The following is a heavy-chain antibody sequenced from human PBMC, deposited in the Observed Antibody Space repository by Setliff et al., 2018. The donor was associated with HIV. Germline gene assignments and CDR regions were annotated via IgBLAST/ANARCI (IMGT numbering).Heavy chain of an antibody. CDR3: ARQQMERTYYSFWSSYLKRTPPDGADWYFDL. D-gene: IGHD3-3*01. CDR1: GYTFTDYY. Sequence: ASVKVSCKTSGYTFTDYYIHWVRQAPGHGLEWMGWINPNSGVTNYAQKFQGRATMTRDTSIATVYMEVNRLTSDDTAIYYCARQQMERTYYSFWSSYLKRTPPDGADWYFDLWGPGTLVTVSS. V-gene: IGHV1-2*02. J-gene: IGHJ2*01. CDR2: INPNSGVT.